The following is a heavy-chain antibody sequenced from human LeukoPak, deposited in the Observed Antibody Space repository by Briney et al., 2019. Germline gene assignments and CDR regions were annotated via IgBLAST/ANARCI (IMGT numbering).Heavy chain of an antibody. CDR1: GYTFTSYD. CDR3: ARGFGGYYYDSSGYPNGDY. J-gene: IGHJ4*02. CDR2: MNPNSGNT. Sequence: ASVKVSCKASGYTFTSYDINWVRQATGQGLEWMGWMNPNSGNTGYAQKFQGRVTMTRNTSISTAYMELSSLRSEDTAVYYCARGFGGYYYDSSGYPNGDYWGQGTLVTVSS. V-gene: IGHV1-8*01. D-gene: IGHD3-22*01.